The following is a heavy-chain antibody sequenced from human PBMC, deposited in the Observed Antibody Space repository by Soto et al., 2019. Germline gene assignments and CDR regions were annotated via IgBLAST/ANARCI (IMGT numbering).Heavy chain of an antibody. V-gene: IGHV3-23*01. CDR3: AKHRYFDWLPRTDDAFDI. J-gene: IGHJ3*02. CDR1: GFTFSSYA. CDR2: ISGSGGST. D-gene: IGHD3-9*01. Sequence: GGSLRLSCAASGFTFSSYAMSWVRQAPGKGLEWVSAISGSGGSTYYADSVKGRFTISRDNSKNTLYLQMNSLRAEDTAVYYCAKHRYFDWLPRTDDAFDIWGQGTMVTVSS.